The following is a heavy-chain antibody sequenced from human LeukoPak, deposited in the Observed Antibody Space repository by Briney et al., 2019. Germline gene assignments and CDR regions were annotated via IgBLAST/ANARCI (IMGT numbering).Heavy chain of an antibody. D-gene: IGHD6-13*01. J-gene: IGHJ4*02. Sequence: SETLSLTCTVSGGSISSSSYYWGWIRQPPGKGLEWIGSIYYSGSTYYNPSLKSRVTISVDTSKNQFSLKLSSVTAADTAVYYCARDNSSPGGSSDYWGQGTLVTVSS. CDR1: GGSISSSSYY. V-gene: IGHV4-39*07. CDR2: IYYSGST. CDR3: ARDNSSPGGSSDY.